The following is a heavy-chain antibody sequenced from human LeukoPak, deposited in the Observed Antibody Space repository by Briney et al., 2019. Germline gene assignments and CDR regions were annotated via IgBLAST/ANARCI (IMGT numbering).Heavy chain of an antibody. CDR2: ISAYNGNT. J-gene: IGHJ4*02. CDR1: GYTFTSYG. Sequence: ASVKVSCKASGYTFTSYGISWVRQAPGQGLEWMGWISAYNGNTNYAQKLQGRVTMTTDTSTSTAYMGLRSLRSDDTAVYYCARDVTTMVRGVPRYWGQGTLVTVSS. CDR3: ARDVTTMVRGVPRY. V-gene: IGHV1-18*01. D-gene: IGHD3-10*01.